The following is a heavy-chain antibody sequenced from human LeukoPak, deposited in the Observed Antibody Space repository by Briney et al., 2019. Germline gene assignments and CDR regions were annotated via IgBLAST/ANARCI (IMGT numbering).Heavy chain of an antibody. J-gene: IGHJ5*02. V-gene: IGHV4-31*03. CDR1: GGSLSSGGYY. D-gene: IGHD3/OR15-3a*01. CDR2: IYYSGST. Sequence: SETLSLTCTVSGGSLSSGGYYWRWILQHPGRGLEWIGYIYYSGSTYYNPSLKSRVTISVDTSKNQFSLKLSSVTAADTAVYYCARESGLYGWFDPWGQGTLVTVSS. CDR3: ARESGLYGWFDP.